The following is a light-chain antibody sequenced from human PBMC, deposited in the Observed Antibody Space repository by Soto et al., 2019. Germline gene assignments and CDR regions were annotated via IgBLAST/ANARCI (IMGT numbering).Light chain of an antibody. J-gene: IGKJ5*01. V-gene: IGKV3-20*01. Sequence: EIVLTQSPGTLSLSPEERAILSCTASQSVSNNFLAWYQQRPGQAPRLLIYGASSRATGIPDRFRGSGSGTDFTLTIGRLEPEDFAVYYCQQYSSSPPPFGQGTRLEIK. CDR3: QQYSSSPPP. CDR2: GAS. CDR1: QSVSNNF.